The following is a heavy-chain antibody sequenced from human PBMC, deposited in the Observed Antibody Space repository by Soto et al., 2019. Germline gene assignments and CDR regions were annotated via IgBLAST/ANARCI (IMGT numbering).Heavy chain of an antibody. CDR3: ARDTVDSSGGGGRMDV. CDR2: IIPIFGTA. V-gene: IGHV1-69*12. CDR1: GGTFSSYA. D-gene: IGHD6-19*01. J-gene: IGHJ6*02. Sequence: QVQLVQSGAEXXXXGSSVKVSCKASGGTFSSYAISWVRQAPGQGLEWMGGIIPIFGTANYEQKFQGRVTITADESTSTAYMELSSRRSEDTAVYYCARDTVDSSGGGGRMDVWGQGTTVTVSS.